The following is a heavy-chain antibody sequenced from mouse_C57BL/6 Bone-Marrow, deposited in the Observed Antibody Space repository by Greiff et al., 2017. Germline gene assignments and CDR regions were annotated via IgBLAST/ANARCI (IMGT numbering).Heavy chain of an antibody. CDR1: GYTFTSYW. V-gene: IGHV1-50*01. CDR3: AREGPYGSPHMDY. Sequence: QVQLQQPGAELVKPGASVKLSCKASGYTFTSYWMPWVKQRPGQGLEWIGEIDPSDSYTNYNQKFKGKATLTVDTASSTAYMQLSSLTSEYSAVYYCAREGPYGSPHMDYWGQGTSVTVSS. D-gene: IGHD1-1*01. J-gene: IGHJ4*01. CDR2: IDPSDSYT.